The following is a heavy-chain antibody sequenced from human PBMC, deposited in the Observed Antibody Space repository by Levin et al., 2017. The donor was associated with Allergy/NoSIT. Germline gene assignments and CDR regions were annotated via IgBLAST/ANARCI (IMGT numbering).Heavy chain of an antibody. CDR1: GFTFSSYA. J-gene: IGHJ2*01. CDR3: AKSTTTVTWYFDL. Sequence: LSLTCAASGFTFSSYAMSWVRQAPGKGLEWVSAISGSGGSTYYADSVKGRFTISRDNSKNTLYLQMNSLRAEDTAVYYCAKSTTTVTWYFDLWGRGTLVTVSS. D-gene: IGHD4-17*01. CDR2: ISGSGGST. V-gene: IGHV3-23*01.